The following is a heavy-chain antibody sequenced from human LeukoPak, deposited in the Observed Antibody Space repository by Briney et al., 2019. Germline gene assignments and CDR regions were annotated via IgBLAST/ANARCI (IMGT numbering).Heavy chain of an antibody. CDR3: ACALYDSSGADAFDI. CDR1: GGSISSYY. V-gene: IGHV4-59*01. CDR2: IYYSGST. D-gene: IGHD3-22*01. Sequence: SETLSLTCTVSGGSISSYYWSWIRQPPGKGLEWIGYIYYSGSTNYNPSLKSRVTISVDTSKNQFSLKLSSVTAADTAVYYCACALYDSSGADAFDIWGQGTMVTVSS. J-gene: IGHJ3*02.